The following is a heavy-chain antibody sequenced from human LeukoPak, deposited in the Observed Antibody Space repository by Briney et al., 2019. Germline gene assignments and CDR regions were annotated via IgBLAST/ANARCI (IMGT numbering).Heavy chain of an antibody. J-gene: IGHJ3*02. CDR2: INWNGGST. D-gene: IGHD3-22*01. CDR1: GFTFDDYG. Sequence: GGSLRLSCAASGFTFDDYGMSWVRQAPGKGLEWVSGINWNGGSTGYADSVKGRFTISRDNAKNSLYLQMNSLRAEDTAVYYCAKGHYDSSGDDAFDIWGQGTMVTVSS. V-gene: IGHV3-20*04. CDR3: AKGHYDSSGDDAFDI.